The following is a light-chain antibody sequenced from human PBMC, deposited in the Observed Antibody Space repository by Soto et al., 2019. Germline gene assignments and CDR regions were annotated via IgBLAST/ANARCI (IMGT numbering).Light chain of an antibody. CDR2: DVS. V-gene: IGLV2-14*01. CDR1: SSDVGGYNY. J-gene: IGLJ3*02. Sequence: QSALTQPASVSGSPGQSIAISCTGTSSDVGGYNYVSWYQQHPGKTPNLMIYDVSNRPSGVSNRFSGSKSGNTASLTISGLQAEDAADYYCSSYTSSSTWVFGGGTKVTVL. CDR3: SSYTSSSTWV.